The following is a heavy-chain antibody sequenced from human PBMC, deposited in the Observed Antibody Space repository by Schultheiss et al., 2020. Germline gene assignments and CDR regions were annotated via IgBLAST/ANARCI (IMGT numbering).Heavy chain of an antibody. V-gene: IGHV3-23*01. CDR3: AKGSAMVWDY. CDR1: GFTFANYA. CDR2: ISGSGGST. Sequence: GESLKISCVASGFTFANYAMTWVRQAPGKGLEWVSAISGSGGSTYYADSVKGRFTISRDNSKNTLYLQMSSLRAEDTAVYYCAKGSAMVWDYWGQGTLVTVSS. D-gene: IGHD5-18*01. J-gene: IGHJ4*02.